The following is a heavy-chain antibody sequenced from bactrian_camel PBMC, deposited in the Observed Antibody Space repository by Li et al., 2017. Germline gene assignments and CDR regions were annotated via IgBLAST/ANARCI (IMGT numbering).Heavy chain of an antibody. CDR1: ALTPSGYC. V-gene: IGHV3S40*01. D-gene: IGHD6*01. Sequence: DVQLVESGGGSVEAGDTLTLSCATPALTPSGYCMGWFHQVPGKEREGVARIATGSGNTYYADSVKGRFTISQDKRRSTVYLQMDNLKPEDTAVYYCAAREGYGGRAYCVRDHTEYDFWGQGTQVTVS. J-gene: IGHJ4*01. CDR3: AAREGYGGRAYCVRDHTEYDF. CDR2: IATGSGNT.